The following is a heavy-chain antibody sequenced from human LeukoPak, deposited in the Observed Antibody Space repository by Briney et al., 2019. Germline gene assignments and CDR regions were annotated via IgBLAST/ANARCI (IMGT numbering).Heavy chain of an antibody. V-gene: IGHV3-33*01. CDR3: ARDAGAVAGTTYWYFDL. J-gene: IGHJ2*01. D-gene: IGHD6-19*01. CDR1: GFTFSSYG. CDR2: IWNDGSNK. Sequence: GGSLRLSCAASGFTFSSYGMHWVRQAPGRGLEWVAVIWNDGSNKYYADSVKGRFTISRDNSKNTLYVQMNRLRAEDTAVYYCARDAGAVAGTTYWYFDLWGRGTLVTVSS.